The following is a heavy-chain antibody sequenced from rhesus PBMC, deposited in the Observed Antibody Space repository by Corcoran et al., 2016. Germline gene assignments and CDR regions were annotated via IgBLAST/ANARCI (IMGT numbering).Heavy chain of an antibody. J-gene: IGHJ4*01. CDR2: IYGRGGGT. Sequence: QVQLQESGPGLVKPSETLSLTCAVSGGSISDDYYWSWLRTPPGKGLEWVGYIYGRGGGTNYNPYLMKRGNHAIDTSKNHVSLKLSSVTAADTAVDYWAGRSGGYCSGGVCYGFDYWGQGVLVTVSS. CDR3: AGRSGGYCSGGVCYGFDY. CDR1: GGSISDDYY. D-gene: IGHD2-8*01. V-gene: IGHV4-106*01.